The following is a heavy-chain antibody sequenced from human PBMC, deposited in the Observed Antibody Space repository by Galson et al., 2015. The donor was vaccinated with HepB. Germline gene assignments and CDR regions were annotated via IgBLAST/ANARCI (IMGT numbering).Heavy chain of an antibody. Sequence: SLRLSCAASGFTFSSYAMHWVRQAPGKGLEWVAVISYDGSNKYYADSVKGRFTISRDNSKNTLYLQMNSLRAEDTAVYYCARDIGIDYWGQGTLVTVSS. J-gene: IGHJ4*02. CDR2: ISYDGSNK. D-gene: IGHD1-14*01. V-gene: IGHV3-30-3*01. CDR3: ARDIGIDY. CDR1: GFTFSSYA.